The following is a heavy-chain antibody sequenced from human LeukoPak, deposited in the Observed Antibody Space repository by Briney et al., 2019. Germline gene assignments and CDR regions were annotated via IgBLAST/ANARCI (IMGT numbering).Heavy chain of an antibody. Sequence: PGGSLRLSCAASGFTFSSYRMNWVRQAPGKGLEWVAVIWYDGSNKYYADSVKGRFTISRGNSKNTLYLQMNSLRAEDTAVYYCARAPLRYFDWRFDYWGQGTLVTVSS. D-gene: IGHD3-9*01. CDR1: GFTFSSYR. CDR2: IWYDGSNK. V-gene: IGHV3-33*08. J-gene: IGHJ4*02. CDR3: ARAPLRYFDWRFDY.